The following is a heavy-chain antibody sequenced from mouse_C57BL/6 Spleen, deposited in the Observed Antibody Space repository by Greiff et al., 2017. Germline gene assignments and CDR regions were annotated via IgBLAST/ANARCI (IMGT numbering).Heavy chain of an antibody. V-gene: IGHV5-17*01. Sequence: DVMLVESGGGLVKPGGSLKLSCAASGFTFSGYGMHWVRQTPGNGLEWVAYISSGSSTIYYADTVKGRVTISRDKAKNTLFLHITSLRSEDTAMYYCARPYGSILWFAYWGQGTLVTVSA. D-gene: IGHD1-1*01. J-gene: IGHJ3*01. CDR1: GFTFSGYG. CDR2: ISSGSSTI. CDR3: ARPYGSILWFAY.